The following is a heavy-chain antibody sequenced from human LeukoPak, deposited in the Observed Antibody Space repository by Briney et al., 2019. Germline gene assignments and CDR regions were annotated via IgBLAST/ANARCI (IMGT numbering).Heavy chain of an antibody. J-gene: IGHJ4*02. CDR3: ARGGPPGGSGAYSDH. D-gene: IGHD2-15*01. CDR1: GYIFTNCG. CDR2: ISAHNGDT. Sequence: ASVKVSCKASGYIFTNCGITWVRRAPGQGLEWMGWISAHNGDTNYAQKLQGRVTLTTDTSTSTVYMELKSLRSDDTAVYYCARGGPPGGSGAYSDHWGQGTLVTVSS. V-gene: IGHV1-18*01.